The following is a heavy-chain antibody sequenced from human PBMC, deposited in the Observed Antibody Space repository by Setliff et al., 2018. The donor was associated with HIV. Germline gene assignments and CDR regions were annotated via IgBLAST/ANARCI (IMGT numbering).Heavy chain of an antibody. CDR2: FYHSGST. CDR3: VSGPLSGYGYYFDY. Sequence: SETLSLTCAVSGYSVSSGYYWGWIRQPPGKGLEWIGSFYHSGSTFYNPSLKSRVTISLDTSKNQFSLKLRSVTAADTAVYYCVSGPLSGYGYYFDYWGQGALVTVPS. D-gene: IGHD3-3*01. V-gene: IGHV4-38-2*01. J-gene: IGHJ4*02. CDR1: GYSVSSGYY.